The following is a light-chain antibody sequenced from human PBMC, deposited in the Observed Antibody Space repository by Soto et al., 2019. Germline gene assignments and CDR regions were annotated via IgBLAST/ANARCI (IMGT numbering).Light chain of an antibody. J-gene: IGKJ2*01. CDR1: QVISSF. CDR2: AAS. Sequence: DIQLTQSPSFLSASVGDRVTITCRASQVISSFLAWYQQKAGKAPKLLIFAASTLQSGVPSRFSGSGSGTEFTLTISSLQPEDFATYYCQQLKTYPRTFGQGTKLEIK. V-gene: IGKV1-9*01. CDR3: QQLKTYPRT.